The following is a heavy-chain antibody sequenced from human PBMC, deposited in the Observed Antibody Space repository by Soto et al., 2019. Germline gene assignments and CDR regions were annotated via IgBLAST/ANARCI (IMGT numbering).Heavy chain of an antibody. Sequence: LRLSCAASGFTFSSYSMNWVRQAPGKGLEWVSSISSSSSYIYYADSVKGRFTISRDNAKNSLYLQMNSPRAEDTAVYYCARDPYYDILTGYYRYWYFDLWGRGTLVTVSS. CDR1: GFTFSSYS. J-gene: IGHJ2*01. CDR3: ARDPYYDILTGYYRYWYFDL. D-gene: IGHD3-9*01. V-gene: IGHV3-21*01. CDR2: ISSSSSYI.